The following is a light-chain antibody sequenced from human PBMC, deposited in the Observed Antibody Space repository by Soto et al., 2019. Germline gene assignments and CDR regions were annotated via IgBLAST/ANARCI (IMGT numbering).Light chain of an antibody. CDR1: QSVSSN. CDR2: GAS. J-gene: IGKJ3*01. Sequence: EIVMTQSPATLSVSPGERATLFCRASQSVSSNLAWYQHKPGQAPRLLIYGASTRATGIPARFSGGGSGTEFTLTISSLQSEDFAVYYCQQYNNWPPSFTFGPGTKVDIK. CDR3: QQYNNWPPSFT. V-gene: IGKV3-15*01.